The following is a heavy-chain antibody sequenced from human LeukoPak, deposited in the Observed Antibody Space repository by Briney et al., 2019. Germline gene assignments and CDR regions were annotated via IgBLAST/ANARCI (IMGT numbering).Heavy chain of an antibody. V-gene: IGHV3-11*04. D-gene: IGHD4-17*01. CDR1: GFTFSDYY. CDR3: ARDTSEVTTSRDFDY. CDR2: ISSSGTTI. J-gene: IGHJ4*02. Sequence: GGSLRLSCAASGFTFSDYYMSWIRQAPGKGLEWVSYISSSGTTIYYADSVKGRFTTSRDNAKNSLYLQMNSLRAEDTAVYYCARDTSEVTTSRDFDYWGQGTLVTVSS.